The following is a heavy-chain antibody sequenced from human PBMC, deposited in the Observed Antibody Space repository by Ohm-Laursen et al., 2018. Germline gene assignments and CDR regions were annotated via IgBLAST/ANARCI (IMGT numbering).Heavy chain of an antibody. CDR1: GFTFSSYG. Sequence: SLRLSCSASGFTFSSYGMHWVRQAPGKGLEWVALIWYDGTKKNYADSVKGRFTISRDNSKNTLDLQMNSLRAEDTAVYYCARGSQITVTEDYYGMDVWGQGTTVTVSS. J-gene: IGHJ6*02. CDR2: IWYDGTKK. CDR3: ARGSQITVTEDYYGMDV. D-gene: IGHD4-11*01. V-gene: IGHV3-33*08.